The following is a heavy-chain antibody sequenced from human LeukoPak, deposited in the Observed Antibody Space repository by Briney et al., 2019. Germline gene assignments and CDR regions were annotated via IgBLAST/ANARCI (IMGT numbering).Heavy chain of an antibody. CDR1: GFTFISYW. J-gene: IGHJ4*02. CDR2: INSDGSST. Sequence: TGGSLRLSCAASGFTFISYWMHWVRQAPGKGLVWVSRINSDGSSTSYADSVKGRFTISRDNAKNTLYLQMNSLRAEDTAVYYCASTRGATVTNYWGQGTLVTVSS. D-gene: IGHD4-17*01. V-gene: IGHV3-74*01. CDR3: ASTRGATVTNY.